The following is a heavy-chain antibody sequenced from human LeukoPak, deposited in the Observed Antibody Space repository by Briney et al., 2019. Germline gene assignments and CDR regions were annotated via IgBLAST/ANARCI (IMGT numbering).Heavy chain of an antibody. CDR3: ARGVAVAANWFDP. Sequence: SETLSLTCAVSGYSISSSYYWGWIRQPPGKGLEWIGSIYHSGSTYYNPSLKSRVTISVDTSKNQFSLRLSSVTAADTAVYYCARGVAVAANWFDPWGQGTMVTVSS. D-gene: IGHD6-19*01. V-gene: IGHV4-38-2*01. CDR2: IYHSGST. CDR1: GYSISSSYY. J-gene: IGHJ5*02.